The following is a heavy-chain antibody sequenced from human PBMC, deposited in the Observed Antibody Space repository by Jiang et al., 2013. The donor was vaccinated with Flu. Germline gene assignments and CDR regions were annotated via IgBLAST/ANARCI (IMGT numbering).Heavy chain of an antibody. V-gene: IGHV1-69*01. J-gene: IGHJ4*02. CDR3: ARDTSGYGSSWYTH. D-gene: IGHD2-15*01. Sequence: PIFGTTNYEQKFQGRVTITADESMTTAYMELYSLTSEDTAVYYCARDTSGYGSSWYTHWGQGTLVTVSS. CDR2: PIFGTT.